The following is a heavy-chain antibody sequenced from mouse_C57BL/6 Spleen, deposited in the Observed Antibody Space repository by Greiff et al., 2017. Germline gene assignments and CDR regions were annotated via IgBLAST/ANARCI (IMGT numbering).Heavy chain of an antibody. Sequence: EVKVVESGGGLVQPKGSLKLSCAASGFTFNTYAMHWVRQAPGKGLEWVARIRSKSSNYATYYADSVKDRFTISRDDSQSMLYLQMNNLKTEDTAMYYCVSEGIYDGYQYYFDYWGQGTTLTVSS. D-gene: IGHD2-3*01. V-gene: IGHV10-3*01. CDR2: IRSKSSNYAT. J-gene: IGHJ2*01. CDR3: VSEGIYDGYQYYFDY. CDR1: GFTFNTYA.